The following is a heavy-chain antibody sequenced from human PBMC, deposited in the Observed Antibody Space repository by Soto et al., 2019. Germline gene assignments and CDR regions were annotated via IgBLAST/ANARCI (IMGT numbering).Heavy chain of an antibody. D-gene: IGHD3-10*01. V-gene: IGHV3-53*01. CDR2: IYSGGST. J-gene: IGHJ4*02. Sequence: LRLSCAASGFTVSSTYMSWVRQAPGKGLEWVSVIYSGGSTYYADSVKGRFTISRDNSKNTMYLQMNSLRAEDTAVYYCAKGSVRLVRGVILDFDYWGQGSLVTVSS. CDR3: AKGSVRLVRGVILDFDY. CDR1: GFTVSSTY.